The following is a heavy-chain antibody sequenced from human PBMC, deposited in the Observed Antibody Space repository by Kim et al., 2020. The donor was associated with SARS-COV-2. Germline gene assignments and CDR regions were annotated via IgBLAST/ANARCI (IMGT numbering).Heavy chain of an antibody. CDR3: AIVASKLRFLNFEY. V-gene: IGHV3-23*01. J-gene: IGHJ4*02. Sequence: AAFVKGRFTISRDNSKNTLYLQLNSLRAEDTAVYYCAIVASKLRFLNFEYWGQGTLVTVSP. D-gene: IGHD3-3*01.